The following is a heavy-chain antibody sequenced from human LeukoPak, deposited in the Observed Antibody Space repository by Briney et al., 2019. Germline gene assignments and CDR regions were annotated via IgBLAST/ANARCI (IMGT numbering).Heavy chain of an antibody. V-gene: IGHV4-39*01. D-gene: IGHD3-10*01. J-gene: IGHJ5*02. CDR1: GGSISNTSYY. CDR3: ATHPGQPLGWFDP. Sequence: SETLSLTCTVSGGSISNTSYYWGWIRQPPGKGLEWIGSMYYSGNTYYNPSLKSRVTISADTSKNQFSLNLRSVTAADTAVYYCATHPGQPLGWFDPWGQGTLVTVSS. CDR2: MYYSGNT.